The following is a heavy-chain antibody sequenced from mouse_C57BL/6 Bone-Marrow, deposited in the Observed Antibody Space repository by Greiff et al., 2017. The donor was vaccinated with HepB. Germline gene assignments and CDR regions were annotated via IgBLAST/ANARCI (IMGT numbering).Heavy chain of an antibody. CDR3: VRDFYYAMDY. CDR1: GFTFNTYA. CDR2: IRSKSSKYAT. J-gene: IGHJ4*01. Sequence: EVQGVESGGGLVQPKGTLKLSCAASGFTFNTYAMHWVRQAPGKGLEWVARIRSKSSKYATYYADSVKDRFTISRDDSQSMLYLQMNNLKTEDTAMYYCVRDFYYAMDYWGQGTSVTVSS. V-gene: IGHV10-3*01.